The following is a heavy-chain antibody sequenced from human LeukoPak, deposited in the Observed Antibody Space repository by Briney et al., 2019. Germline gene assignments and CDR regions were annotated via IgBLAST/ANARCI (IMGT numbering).Heavy chain of an antibody. Sequence: ASVKVSCKASGYTFTGYYMHWVRQAPGQGLEWMGWINPNSGGTNYAQKFQGRVTMTRDTSISTAYMELSRLRSDDTAVYYCARDSSLSPIFGVVMGMDVWGKGTTVTVSS. V-gene: IGHV1-2*02. CDR3: ARDSSLSPIFGVVMGMDV. J-gene: IGHJ6*04. D-gene: IGHD3-3*01. CDR2: INPNSGGT. CDR1: GYTFTGYY.